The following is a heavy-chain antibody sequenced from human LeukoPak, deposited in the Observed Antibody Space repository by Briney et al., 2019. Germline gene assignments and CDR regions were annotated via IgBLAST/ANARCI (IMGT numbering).Heavy chain of an antibody. V-gene: IGHV1-8*01. Sequence: VASVKVSCKASGYTFTSYDINWVRQATGQGLEWMGWMSPNSGNTGYAQKFQGRVTMTRNTSISTAYMELSSLRSEDTAVYYCARGRGIAVAGTRFDPWGQGTLVTVSS. CDR2: MSPNSGNT. J-gene: IGHJ5*02. D-gene: IGHD6-19*01. CDR1: GYTFTSYD. CDR3: ARGRGIAVAGTRFDP.